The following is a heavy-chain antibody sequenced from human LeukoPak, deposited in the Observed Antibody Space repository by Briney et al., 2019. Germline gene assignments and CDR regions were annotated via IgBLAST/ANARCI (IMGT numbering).Heavy chain of an antibody. CDR2: IKQDGSEK. CDR3: ARGARSTISAFDI. V-gene: IGHV3-7*03. Sequence: GGSLRLSCAASGFTFSSYWMSWVRQAPGKGLEWVANIKQDGSEKYYVDSVKGRFTISRDNSKNTLYLQMDSLRAEDTAVYYCARGARSTISAFDIWGQGTMVTVSS. CDR1: GFTFSSYW. D-gene: IGHD5/OR15-5a*01. J-gene: IGHJ3*02.